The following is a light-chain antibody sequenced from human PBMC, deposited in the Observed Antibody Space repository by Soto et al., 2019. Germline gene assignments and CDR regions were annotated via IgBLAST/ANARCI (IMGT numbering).Light chain of an antibody. CDR3: QQRSNWLWT. CDR2: DAS. V-gene: IGKV3-11*01. CDR1: QSVSSY. J-gene: IGKJ1*01. Sequence: EIVLTQSPATLYLSPGERATLSCRASQSVSSYLAWYQQKPGQAPRLLIYDASNRATGIPARFSGRGSGTDFTLTISSLEPEDFAVYYCQQRSNWLWTFGQGTKVEIK.